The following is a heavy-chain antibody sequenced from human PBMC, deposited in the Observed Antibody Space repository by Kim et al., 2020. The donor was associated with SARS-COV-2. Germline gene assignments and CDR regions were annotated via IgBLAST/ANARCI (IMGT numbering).Heavy chain of an antibody. Sequence: GGSLRLSCAASGFTFDDYAMHWVRQAPGKGLEWVSLISGDGGSTYYADSVKGRFTISRDNSKNSLYLQMNSLRTEDTALYYCANQFRGCSGGSCYFHPDAFDISGQGTMVTVSS. D-gene: IGHD2-15*01. CDR2: ISGDGGST. CDR1: GFTFDDYA. V-gene: IGHV3-43*02. J-gene: IGHJ3*02. CDR3: ANQFRGCSGGSCYFHPDAFDI.